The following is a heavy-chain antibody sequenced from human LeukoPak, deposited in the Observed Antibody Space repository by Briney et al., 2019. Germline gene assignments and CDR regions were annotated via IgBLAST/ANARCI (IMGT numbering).Heavy chain of an antibody. CDR3: ARGGDFWSGSHWPFDY. J-gene: IGHJ4*02. V-gene: IGHV3-7*01. CDR1: GFTFSDYW. D-gene: IGHD3-3*01. Sequence: GGSLRLSCAASGFTFSDYWMTWVRQAPGKGLEWVANIKQDGSEEFYVDSVKGRFTISRDNAKNSVFLQINSLRDEDTAVYYCARGGDFWSGSHWPFDYWGQGTLVTVSS. CDR2: IKQDGSEE.